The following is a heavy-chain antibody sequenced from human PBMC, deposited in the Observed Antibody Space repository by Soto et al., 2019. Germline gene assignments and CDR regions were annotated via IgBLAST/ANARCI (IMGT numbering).Heavy chain of an antibody. CDR3: MLGSGWKDFDY. CDR2: IYYSGST. J-gene: IGHJ4*02. CDR1: GCSITSSSYY. Sequence: QLQLQESGPGLVKPSETLSLTCTVSGCSITSSSYYWGWIRQPPGKGLEWIGNIYYSGSTYYNPSLKSRVTISVDTSKNQFSLKPSSVTAADTAVYYCMLGSGWKDFDYWGQGTLVTVSS. D-gene: IGHD3-22*01. V-gene: IGHV4-39*01.